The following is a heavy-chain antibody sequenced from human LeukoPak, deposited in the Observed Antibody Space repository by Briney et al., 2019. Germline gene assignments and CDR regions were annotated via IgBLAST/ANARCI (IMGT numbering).Heavy chain of an antibody. CDR3: VKDRCDRTTCPEV. J-gene: IGHJ4*02. Sequence: GGSLRLSCAASGFTFSTYSMNWVRQAPGKGLEWVSGIYGNGGGTFYADSVKGRFTISRDNSKNTLFLQMDRLRAEDTALYYCVKDRCDRTTCPEVWGQGTLVTVSS. D-gene: IGHD2-2*01. V-gene: IGHV3-23*01. CDR2: IYGNGGGT. CDR1: GFTFSTYS.